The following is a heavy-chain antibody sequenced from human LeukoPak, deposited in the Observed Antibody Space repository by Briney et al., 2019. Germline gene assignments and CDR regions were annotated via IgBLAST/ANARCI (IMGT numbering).Heavy chain of an antibody. CDR3: AKAVGNTGYYGRYYFDY. J-gene: IGHJ4*02. D-gene: IGHD3-9*01. Sequence: PGGSLRLSCAASGFTFSSYAMHWVRQAPGKGLEWVTIISYDGSKKYYADYVKGRFTISRDNSKNTLYLQMNSLRAEDTAVYYCAKAVGNTGYYGRYYFDYWGQGTLVTVSS. CDR1: GFTFSSYA. CDR2: ISYDGSKK. V-gene: IGHV3-30*04.